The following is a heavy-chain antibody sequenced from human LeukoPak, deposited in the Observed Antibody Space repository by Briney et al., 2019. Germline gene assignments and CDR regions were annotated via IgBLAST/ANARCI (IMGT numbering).Heavy chain of an antibody. CDR3: ARASGYDHFDY. J-gene: IGHJ4*02. D-gene: IGHD5-12*01. Sequence: GGSLRLSCAASGFIFSSYSMNWVRQAPGKGLEWVSFISTSSSYIYYADSVKGRFTISRDNAKNSLYLQMSSLRAEDTAVYYCARASGYDHFDYWGQGTLVTVSS. V-gene: IGHV3-21*01. CDR2: ISTSSSYI. CDR1: GFIFSSYS.